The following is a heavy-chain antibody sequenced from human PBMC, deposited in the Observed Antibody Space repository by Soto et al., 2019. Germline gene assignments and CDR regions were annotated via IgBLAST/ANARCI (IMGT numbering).Heavy chain of an antibody. D-gene: IGHD6-6*01. CDR2: ISYDGSNK. CDR3: AKGDSSSSFGTWFDP. J-gene: IGHJ5*02. Sequence: PGGSLRLSCAASGFTFSSYGMHWVRQAPGKGLEWVAVISYDGSNKYYADSVKGRFTISRDNSKNTLYLQMNSLRAEDTAVYYCAKGDSSSSFGTWFDPWGQGTLVTVSS. V-gene: IGHV3-30*18. CDR1: GFTFSSYG.